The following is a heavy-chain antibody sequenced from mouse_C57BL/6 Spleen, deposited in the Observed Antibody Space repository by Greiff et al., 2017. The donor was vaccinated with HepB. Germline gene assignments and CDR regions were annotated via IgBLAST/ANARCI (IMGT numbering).Heavy chain of an antibody. Sequence: QVQLQQSGPELVKPGASVKISCKASGYSFTSYYIHWVKQRPGQGLEWIGWIYPGSGNTKYNEKFKGKATLTADTSSSTAYMQLSSLTSEDSAVYYCARKRVYYGSSEGYFDVWGTGTTVTVSS. CDR3: ARKRVYYGSSEGYFDV. V-gene: IGHV1-66*01. CDR2: IYPGSGNT. J-gene: IGHJ1*03. D-gene: IGHD1-1*01. CDR1: GYSFTSYY.